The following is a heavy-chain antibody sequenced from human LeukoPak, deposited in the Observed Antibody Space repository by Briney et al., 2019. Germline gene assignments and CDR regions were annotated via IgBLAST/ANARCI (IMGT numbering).Heavy chain of an antibody. Sequence: ASVKVSCKSSGGTFSSYAISWVRQAPGQGLEWMGGIIPIFGTANYAQKFQGRVTITTDESTSTAYMELSSLRSEDTAVYYCARGVTGTKRGYGLEVWGQGTTVTVSS. D-gene: IGHD6-19*01. J-gene: IGHJ6*02. CDR1: GGTFSSYA. CDR3: ARGVTGTKRGYGLEV. CDR2: IIPIFGTA. V-gene: IGHV1-69*05.